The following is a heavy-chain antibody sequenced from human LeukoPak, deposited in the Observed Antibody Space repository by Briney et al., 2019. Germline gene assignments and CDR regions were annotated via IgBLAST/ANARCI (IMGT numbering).Heavy chain of an antibody. CDR3: ARVPVIQYYYGMDV. CDR2: INPNSGGT. V-gene: IGHV1-2*02. Sequence: ASVKVSCKASGYTFTGYYMHWVRQAPGRGLEWMGWINPNSGGTNYAQKFQGRVTMTRDTSISTAYMELSRLRSDDTAVYYCARVPVIQYYYGMDVWGQGTTVTVSS. D-gene: IGHD3-16*02. CDR1: GYTFTGYY. J-gene: IGHJ6*02.